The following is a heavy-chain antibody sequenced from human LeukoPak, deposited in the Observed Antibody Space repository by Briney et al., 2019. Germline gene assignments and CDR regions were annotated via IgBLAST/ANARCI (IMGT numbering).Heavy chain of an antibody. Sequence: GGSLRISCAASGFIVNNYCMSWVRQDPGKGLEWVANIKQDGSEKNYADSVKGRFTISRDNAKNSLYLQMNSLRADDTAVYSCVGGGSVNYWGQGTLVTVSS. CDR2: IKQDGSEK. J-gene: IGHJ4*02. V-gene: IGHV3-7*03. CDR1: GFIVNNYC. D-gene: IGHD3-16*01. CDR3: VGGGSVNY.